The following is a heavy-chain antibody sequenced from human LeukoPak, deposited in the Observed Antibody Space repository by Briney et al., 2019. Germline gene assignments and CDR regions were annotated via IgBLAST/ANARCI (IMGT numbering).Heavy chain of an antibody. CDR2: KWYDGSNK. D-gene: IGHD6-13*01. V-gene: IGHV3-33*01. CDR3: ARDERWYYFDY. J-gene: IGHJ4*02. CDR1: GFTFSSYG. Sequence: GGSLRLSCAASGFTFSSYGMHWVRQAPGKGLEWVAVKWYDGSNKYYADSVKGRFTISRDNSKNTLYLQMNSLRAEDTAVYYCARDERWYYFDYWGQGTLVTVSS.